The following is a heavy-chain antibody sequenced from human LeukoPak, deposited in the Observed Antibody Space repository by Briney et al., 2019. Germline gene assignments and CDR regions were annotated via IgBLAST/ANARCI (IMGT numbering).Heavy chain of an antibody. D-gene: IGHD3-16*02. V-gene: IGHV4-39*01. J-gene: IGHJ4*02. CDR2: IYYSGST. CDR1: GGSISSTTYF. CDR3: ARISLRLGELSSN. Sequence: SEILSLTCTVSGGSISSTTYFWAWIRQPPGKGLEWIANIYYSGSTYYNPSLQSRVTIAMDTSKNQFSLKLYSVTAADTAVYYCARISLRLGELSSNWGQGTLVTVSS.